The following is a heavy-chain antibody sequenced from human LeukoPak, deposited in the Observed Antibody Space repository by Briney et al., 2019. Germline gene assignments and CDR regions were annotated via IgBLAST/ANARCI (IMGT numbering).Heavy chain of an antibody. Sequence: SETLSLTCAIYGGSFSDFHWSWIRQPPGKGLEWIGEINHSGTSKFNPSLKSRVTTSVDTSKNQFSLKLSSVTAADTAVYYCARGGGRSCTGGSCFLSWFDPWGQGTLVTVSS. CDR2: INHSGTS. J-gene: IGHJ5*02. V-gene: IGHV4-34*01. D-gene: IGHD2-15*01. CDR1: GGSFSDFH. CDR3: ARGGGRSCTGGSCFLSWFDP.